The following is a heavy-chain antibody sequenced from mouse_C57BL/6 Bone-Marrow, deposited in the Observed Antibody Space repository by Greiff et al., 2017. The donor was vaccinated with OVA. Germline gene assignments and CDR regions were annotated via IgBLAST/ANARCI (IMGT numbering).Heavy chain of an antibody. V-gene: IGHV5-4*01. D-gene: IGHD1-1*01. Sequence: EVHLVESGGGLVKPGGSLKLSCAASGFTFSSYAMSWVRQTPEKRLEWVATISDGGSYTYYPDNVKGRFTISRDNAKNNLYLQMSHLKSEDTAMYYCARGLYYGSSYPSYWYFDVWGTGTTVTVTS. CDR3: ARGLYYGSSYPSYWYFDV. J-gene: IGHJ1*03. CDR1: GFTFSSYA. CDR2: ISDGGSYT.